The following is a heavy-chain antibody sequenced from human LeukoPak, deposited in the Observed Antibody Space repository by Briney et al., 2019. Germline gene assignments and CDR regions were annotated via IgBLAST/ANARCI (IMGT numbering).Heavy chain of an antibody. CDR3: GRERVSAYDY. CDR1: GFIFSDYW. CDR2: IKPDGNEQ. Sequence: GGSLRLSCVTSGFIFSDYWMGWVRQAPGKGPEWVASIKPDGNEQYYVDSVRGRFTIPRDNSKDSLFLQMDSLRDDDTAVYYCGRERVSAYDYWGQGTLVTVSS. J-gene: IGHJ4*02. V-gene: IGHV3-7*01.